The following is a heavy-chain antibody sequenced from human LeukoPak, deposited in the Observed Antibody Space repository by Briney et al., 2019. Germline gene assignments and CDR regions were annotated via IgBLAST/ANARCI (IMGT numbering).Heavy chain of an antibody. J-gene: IGHJ6*03. CDR3: ARGPYSSSWNYYYYMDV. CDR2: IIPIFGTA. Sequence: SVKVSCKASGYTFTGYYMHWVRQAPGQGLEWMGGIIPIFGTANYAQKFQGRVTITTDESTSTAYMELSSLRSEDTAVYYCARGPYSSSWNYYYYMDVWGQGTTVTVSS. CDR1: GYTFTGYY. V-gene: IGHV1-69*05. D-gene: IGHD6-13*01.